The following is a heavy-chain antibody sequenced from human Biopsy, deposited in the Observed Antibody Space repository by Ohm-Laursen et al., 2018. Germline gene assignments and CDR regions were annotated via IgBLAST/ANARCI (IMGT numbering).Heavy chain of an antibody. CDR3: AGIVLGPTNDAFDI. V-gene: IGHV4-4*07. CDR1: GDSIRNYY. Sequence: TLSLTCTVSGDSIRNYYWSWIRQAAGKGLEWIGRIYPDGGTIYNPSLKSRVTMSVDTSKNHFSLNLNSVTAADTAVYYCAGIVLGPTNDAFDIWGQGTMVTVSS. J-gene: IGHJ3*02. CDR2: IYPDGGT. D-gene: IGHD1-26*01.